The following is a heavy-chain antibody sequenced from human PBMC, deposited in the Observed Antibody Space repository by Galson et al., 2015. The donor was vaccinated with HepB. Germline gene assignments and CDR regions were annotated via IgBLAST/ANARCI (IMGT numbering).Heavy chain of an antibody. Sequence: RLSXAASXXXFRNAYXNWVRXAPGKGQEXXXRIKSKPDGETPDYAAPVKDRFVISRDDSKKTLYPQMTGLKTEDXAVYYCTTDKXXYAAGWXDFDYWGQGXLVT. D-gene: IGHD6-19*01. CDR3: TTDKXXYAAGWXDFDY. J-gene: IGHJ4*02. V-gene: IGHV3-15*07. CDR2: IKSKPDGETP. CDR1: XXXFRNAY.